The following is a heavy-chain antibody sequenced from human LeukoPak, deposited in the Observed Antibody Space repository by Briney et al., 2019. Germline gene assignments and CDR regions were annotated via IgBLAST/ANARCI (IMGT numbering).Heavy chain of an antibody. CDR1: GFTFSSYA. Sequence: PGGSLRLSCAAPGFTFSSYAMSCVRQAPGKGLEWVSGISGSGGSTYYADSVKGRFTISRDNSKNTLYLQMNSLRAEDTAVYYCAKMSRGWELLVDYWGQGTLVTVSS. CDR3: AKMSRGWELLVDY. D-gene: IGHD1-26*01. V-gene: IGHV3-23*01. J-gene: IGHJ4*02. CDR2: ISGSGGST.